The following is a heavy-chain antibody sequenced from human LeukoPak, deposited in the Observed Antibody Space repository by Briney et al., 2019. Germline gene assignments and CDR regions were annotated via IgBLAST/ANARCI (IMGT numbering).Heavy chain of an antibody. Sequence: PGGSLRLSCAASGFTFSSYWMSWVRQAPGKGLEWVANIKQDGSEKYYVDSVKGRFTISRDNAKNSLYLQMNSLRAEDTAVYYCARDTYSSGWYGIYYFDYWGQGTLVTVSS. CDR3: ARDTYSSGWYGIYYFDY. J-gene: IGHJ4*02. D-gene: IGHD6-13*01. V-gene: IGHV3-7*01. CDR2: IKQDGSEK. CDR1: GFTFSSYW.